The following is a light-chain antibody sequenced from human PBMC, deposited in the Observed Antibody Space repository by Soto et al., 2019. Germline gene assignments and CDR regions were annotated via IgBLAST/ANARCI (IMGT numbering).Light chain of an antibody. CDR1: NIGSKS. Sequence: SSELTQPPSVSVAPGKTARITCGGNNIGSKSVHWYQQKPGQAPVLVIYYDSDRPSGIPERFSGSNSGNTATLTISRVEAGDEADYYCQLWDSSSDRDLVFGGGTKLTVL. V-gene: IGLV3-21*04. CDR2: YDS. CDR3: QLWDSSSDRDLV. J-gene: IGLJ2*01.